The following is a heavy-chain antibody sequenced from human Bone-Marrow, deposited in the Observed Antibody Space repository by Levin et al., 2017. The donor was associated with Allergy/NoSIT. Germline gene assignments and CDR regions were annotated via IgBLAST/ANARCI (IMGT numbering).Heavy chain of an antibody. J-gene: IGHJ4*02. V-gene: IGHV3-30*18. CDR2: ISYDGSNK. CDR1: GFTFSSYG. D-gene: IGHD3-16*01. CDR3: AKEWGSSQVWAIDY. Sequence: GGSLRLSCAASGFTFSSYGMHWVRQAPGKGLEWVAVISYDGSNKYYADSVKGRFTISRDNSKNTLYLQMNSLRAEDTAVYYCAKEWGSSQVWAIDYWGQGTLVTVSS.